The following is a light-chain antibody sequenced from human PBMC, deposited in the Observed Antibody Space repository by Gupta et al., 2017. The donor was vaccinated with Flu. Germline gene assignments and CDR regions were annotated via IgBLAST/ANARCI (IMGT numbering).Light chain of an antibody. CDR1: SSDVGSYKR. V-gene: IGLV2-18*02. CDR2: DVS. Sequence: QSALTQPPSVSGPPGQSVTISCTGTSSDVGSYKRVSWYQQPPGTAPKLLIFDVSIRPSGVPDRFSGSRSGNTASLTISGLQAEDEADYYCSSFTSSSTYVFGTGTKVTVL. J-gene: IGLJ1*01. CDR3: SSFTSSSTYV.